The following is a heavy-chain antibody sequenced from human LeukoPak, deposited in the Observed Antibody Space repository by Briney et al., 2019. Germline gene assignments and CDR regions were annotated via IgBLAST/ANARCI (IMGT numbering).Heavy chain of an antibody. Sequence: SETLSLTCTVSGGSISSYYWSWIRQPAGKGLEWIGRIYTSGSTNYNPSLKSRVTMSLDTSKSQFSLKLSSVTAADTAVYYCARDLDSINWYGIPPGWFDPWGQGTLITASS. CDR1: GGSISSYY. CDR2: IYTSGST. V-gene: IGHV4-4*07. J-gene: IGHJ5*02. CDR3: ARDLDSINWYGIPPGWFDP. D-gene: IGHD6-13*01.